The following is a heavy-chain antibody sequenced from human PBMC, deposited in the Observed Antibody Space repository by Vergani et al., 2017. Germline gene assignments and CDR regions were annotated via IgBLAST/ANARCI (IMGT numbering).Heavy chain of an antibody. J-gene: IGHJ6*02. V-gene: IGHV1-69*17. D-gene: IGHD1-26*01. CDR3: AGSVGAVGGYGMDV. CDR1: GGTFSSYA. Sequence: QVQLVKSGAEVKKPGSSVKVSCKASGGTFSSYAISWVRQAPGQGLEWMGGIIPIFGIANYAQKFQGRVTITADKSTSTAYMELSSLRSEDTAVYYCAGSVGAVGGYGMDVWGQGTTVTVSS. CDR2: IIPIFGIA.